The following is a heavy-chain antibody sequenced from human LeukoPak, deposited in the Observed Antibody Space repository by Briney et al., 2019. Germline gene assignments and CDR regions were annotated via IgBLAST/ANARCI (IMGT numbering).Heavy chain of an antibody. J-gene: IGHJ6*02. D-gene: IGHD3-3*01. Sequence: GASVKVSCKASGYTFTGYYMHWVRQAPGQGLEWMGWINPNSGGTNYAQKFQGRVTMTRDTSISTAYMELSRLRSDDTAVYYCARGGSWITIFGVVIGYGMDVWGQGTTVTVSS. CDR3: ARGGSWITIFGVVIGYGMDV. CDR2: INPNSGGT. V-gene: IGHV1-2*02. CDR1: GYTFTGYY.